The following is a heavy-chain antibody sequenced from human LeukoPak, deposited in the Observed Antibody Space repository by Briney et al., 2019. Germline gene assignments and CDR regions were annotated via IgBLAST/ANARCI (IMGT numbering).Heavy chain of an antibody. CDR3: ARVFNPQYCSGGSCYLQHWFDP. D-gene: IGHD2-15*01. CDR2: IIPILGIA. V-gene: IGHV1-69*04. J-gene: IGHJ5*02. Sequence: ASVKVSCKASGGTFSNYAISWVRQAPGQGLEWMGRIIPILGIANYAQKFQGRVTITADKSTSTAYMELSSLRSEDTAVYYCARVFNPQYCSGGSCYLQHWFDPWGQGTLVTVSS. CDR1: GGTFSNYA.